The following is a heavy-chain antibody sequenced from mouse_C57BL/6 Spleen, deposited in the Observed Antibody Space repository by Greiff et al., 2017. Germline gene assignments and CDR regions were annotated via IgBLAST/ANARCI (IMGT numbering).Heavy chain of an antibody. Sequence: QVQLQQPGAELVRPGSSVKLSCKASGYTFTSYWMHWVKQRPIQGLEWIGNIDPSDSETHYNQKFKDKATLTVDKSSSTAYMQLSSLTSEDSAVYYCAVITTVDWYFDVWGTGTTVTVSS. D-gene: IGHD1-1*01. CDR2: IDPSDSET. V-gene: IGHV1-52*01. CDR3: AVITTVDWYFDV. J-gene: IGHJ1*03. CDR1: GYTFTSYW.